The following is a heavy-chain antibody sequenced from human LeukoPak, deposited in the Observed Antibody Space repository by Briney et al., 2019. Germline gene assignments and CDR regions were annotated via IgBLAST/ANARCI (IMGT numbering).Heavy chain of an antibody. CDR1: VYTFTRFG. V-gene: IGHV1-18*01. J-gene: IGHJ4*02. D-gene: IGHD6-19*01. CDR2: ISAYNGNT. CDR3: TRGAGYSSGLDY. Sequence: ASVKVSCKASVYTFTRFGISWVRQAPGQGLEWMGWISAYNGNTNYAQKLQGRVTMTTDTSTSTAYMALRSLSSDDTAVYYWTRGAGYSSGLDYWGQGTLVTVSS.